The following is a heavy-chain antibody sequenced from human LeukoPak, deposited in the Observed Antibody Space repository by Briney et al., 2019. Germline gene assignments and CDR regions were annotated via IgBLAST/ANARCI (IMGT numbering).Heavy chain of an antibody. D-gene: IGHD2-2*02. CDR1: GYTFTSYG. Sequence: ASVKVSCKASGYTFTSYGISWVRQAPGQGLEWMGWISAYNGNTNYAQKLQGRVTMTTDISTSTAYMELRSLRSDDTAVYYCARSGYCSSTSCYTGHYYYGMDVWGQGTTVTVSS. CDR3: ARSGYCSSTSCYTGHYYYGMDV. V-gene: IGHV1-18*01. J-gene: IGHJ6*02. CDR2: ISAYNGNT.